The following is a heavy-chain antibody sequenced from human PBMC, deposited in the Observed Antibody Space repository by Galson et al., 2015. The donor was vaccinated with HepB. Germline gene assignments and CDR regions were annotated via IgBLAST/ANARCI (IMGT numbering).Heavy chain of an antibody. V-gene: IGHV3-23*01. CDR1: GFTFSSYA. J-gene: IGHJ2*01. Sequence: SLRLSCAASGFTFSSYAMSWVRQAPGKGLEWVPAISGSGGSTYYADSVKGRFTISRDNSKNTLYLQMNSLRAEDTAVYYCAKVWTWGEQLAPQNTSGLWGRGTLVTVSS. CDR2: ISGSGGST. CDR3: AKVWTWGEQLAPQNTSGL. D-gene: IGHD6-6*01.